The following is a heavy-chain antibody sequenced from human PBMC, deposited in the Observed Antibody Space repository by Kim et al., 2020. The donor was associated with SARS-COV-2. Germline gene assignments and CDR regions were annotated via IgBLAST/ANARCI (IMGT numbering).Heavy chain of an antibody. CDR2: IYWDDDK. V-gene: IGHV2-5*02. Sequence: SGPTLVNPTQTLTLTCTFSGFSLRTSGVGVGWIRQPPGKALEWLALIYWDDDKRYSPSLKSRLTITKDTSKNQVVLTMTNMDPVDTATYYCAHSPFDFWSGYPYYFDYWGQGTLVTVSS. J-gene: IGHJ4*02. D-gene: IGHD3-3*01. CDR3: AHSPFDFWSGYPYYFDY. CDR1: GFSLRTSGVG.